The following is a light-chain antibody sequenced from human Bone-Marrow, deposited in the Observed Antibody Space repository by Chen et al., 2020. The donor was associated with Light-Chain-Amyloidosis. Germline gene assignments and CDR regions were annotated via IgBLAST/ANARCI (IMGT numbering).Light chain of an antibody. CDR2: DDS. CDR1: NIGSTS. CDR3: QVWDRSSDRPV. J-gene: IGLJ3*02. Sequence: SYVLTQPSSVSVAPGQTATIACGGNNIGSTSVHWYQHTPGQAPLLVVYDDSDRPSGIPERLSGSNSGKTATLTISRVEAGDEADYYCQVWDRSSDRPVFGGGTKLTVL. V-gene: IGLV3-21*02.